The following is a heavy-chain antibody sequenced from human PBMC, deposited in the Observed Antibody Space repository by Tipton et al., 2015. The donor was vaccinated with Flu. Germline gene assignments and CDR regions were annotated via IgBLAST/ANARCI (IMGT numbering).Heavy chain of an antibody. CDR2: IYPGDSDT. Sequence: QLVQSGAEVRKAGESLRISCKGSGYSFTIYWIAWVRQMPGKGLEWMGIIYPGDSDTRYSPSLQGQVTISADKSLRTAYLKWSSLKASDSGIYYCARQIYYDGTSLRGLDVWGQGTMVTVSS. CDR1: GYSFTIYW. D-gene: IGHD3-16*01. CDR3: ARQIYYDGTSLRGLDV. J-gene: IGHJ3*01. V-gene: IGHV5-51*01.